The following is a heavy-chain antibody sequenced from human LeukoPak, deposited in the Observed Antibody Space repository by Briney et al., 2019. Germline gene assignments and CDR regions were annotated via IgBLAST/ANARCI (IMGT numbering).Heavy chain of an antibody. J-gene: IGHJ6*03. D-gene: IGHD6-19*01. Sequence: GGSLRLSCAASGFTFSNYAMHRVRQAPGKGLEYVSAISSNGGNTYYANSVKGRFTISRDNSKNTLYLQMGSLRTEDMALYYCARVKAVPFYYYMDVWGKGTTVTISS. CDR3: ARVKAVPFYYYMDV. V-gene: IGHV3-64*01. CDR2: ISSNGGNT. CDR1: GFTFSNYA.